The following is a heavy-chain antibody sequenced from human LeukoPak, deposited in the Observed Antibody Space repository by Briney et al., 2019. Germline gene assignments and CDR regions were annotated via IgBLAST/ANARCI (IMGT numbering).Heavy chain of an antibody. Sequence: PGGSLRLSCVASGFTFSSKWMHWVRQAPGKGLVWVSTIKPDGSNTTYADSVKGRFTISRDNAKNTLNLQMNSLRAEDTAVYYCESTIGAAATYWGQGILVTVSS. CDR2: IKPDGSNT. D-gene: IGHD6-13*01. J-gene: IGHJ4*02. CDR3: ESTIGAAATY. CDR1: GFTFSSKW. V-gene: IGHV3-74*01.